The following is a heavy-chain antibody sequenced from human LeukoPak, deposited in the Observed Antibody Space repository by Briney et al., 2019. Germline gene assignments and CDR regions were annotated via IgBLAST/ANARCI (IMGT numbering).Heavy chain of an antibody. D-gene: IGHD3-22*01. Sequence: SETLSLTCAVFGGSFSGYYWSWIRQPPGKGLEWVGEINHSGSTNYNPSLKSRVTISVDTSKNQFSLKLSSVTAADTAVYFCARGPYSYDSSGAFDIWGQGTMVTVSS. V-gene: IGHV4-34*01. CDR2: INHSGST. J-gene: IGHJ3*02. CDR3: ARGPYSYDSSGAFDI. CDR1: GGSFSGYY.